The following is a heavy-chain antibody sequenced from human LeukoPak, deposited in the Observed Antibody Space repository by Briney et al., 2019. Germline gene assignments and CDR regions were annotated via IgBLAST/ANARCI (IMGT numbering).Heavy chain of an antibody. D-gene: IGHD3-10*01. V-gene: IGHV3-64*01. CDR3: ARGPPGPAGYFQY. J-gene: IGHJ1*01. CDR1: RFTFSNYA. Sequence: PGGSLRLSCAASRFTFSNYAMHWVRQAPGKGLEYVSAISSNGGSTYYANSVKGRFTISRDNSKNTLYLQMNSLRAEDTAVYYCARGPPGPAGYFQYWGQGTLVTVSS. CDR2: ISSNGGST.